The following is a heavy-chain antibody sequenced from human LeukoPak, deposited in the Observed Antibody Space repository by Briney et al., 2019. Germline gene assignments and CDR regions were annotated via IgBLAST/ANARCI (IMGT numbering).Heavy chain of an antibody. CDR2: ISYDGSNK. J-gene: IGHJ4*02. V-gene: IGHV3-30*04. CDR1: GFTFSSYA. D-gene: IGHD5-18*01. CDR3: ARDCCPGTIRLWTLPGY. Sequence: GGSLRLSCAASGFTFSSYAMHWVRQAPGKGLEWVAVISYDGSNKYYADSVKGRFTISRDNSKNTLYLQMNSLRAEDTAVYYCARDCCPGTIRLWTLPGYWGQGTLVTVSS.